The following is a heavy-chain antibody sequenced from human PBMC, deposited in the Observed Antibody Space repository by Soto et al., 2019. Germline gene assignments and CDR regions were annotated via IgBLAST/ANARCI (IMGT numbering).Heavy chain of an antibody. D-gene: IGHD2-2*01. CDR1: GGSISSGGYY. CDR2: INHSGST. J-gene: IGHJ6*03. V-gene: IGHV4-39*07. CDR3: ARGNRGAPAAMRYYYYYYMDV. Sequence: SETLSLTCTVSGGSISSGGYYWSWIRQPPGKGLEWIGEINHSGSTNYNPSLKSRVTISVDTSKNQFSLKLSPVTAADTAVYYCARGNRGAPAAMRYYYYYYMDVWGKGTTVTVSS.